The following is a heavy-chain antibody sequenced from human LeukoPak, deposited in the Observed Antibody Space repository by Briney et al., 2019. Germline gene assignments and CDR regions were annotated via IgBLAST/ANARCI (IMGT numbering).Heavy chain of an antibody. D-gene: IGHD6-19*01. CDR1: GFTFSTYG. CDR3: ARDLGGWYRGGAFDI. Sequence: GGSLRLSCAASGFTFSTYGMHWVRQAPGKGLEWVAYIRYDGINKHYADSVKGRFTISRDNAKNTLYLQMNSLRAEDTAVYYCARDLGGWYRGGAFDIWGQGTMVTVSS. J-gene: IGHJ3*02. V-gene: IGHV3-30*02. CDR2: IRYDGINK.